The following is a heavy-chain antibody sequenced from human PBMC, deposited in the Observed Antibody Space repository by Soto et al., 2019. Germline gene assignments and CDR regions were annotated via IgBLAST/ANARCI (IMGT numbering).Heavy chain of an antibody. CDR1: RDSVTSVNNY. D-gene: IGHD1-20*01. V-gene: IGHV4-61*01. Sequence: QVQLQESGPGLVKASETLSLTCTVSRDSVTSVNNYWSWIRQPPGKGLEWIGYVSYQGSVNYEPSLTSRLTISLDAPKNQFSLHLTSVTAADTALYFCARGSAWPNNFFDPWGQGIRVIVSS. CDR3: ARGSAWPNNFFDP. CDR2: VSYQGSV. J-gene: IGHJ5*02.